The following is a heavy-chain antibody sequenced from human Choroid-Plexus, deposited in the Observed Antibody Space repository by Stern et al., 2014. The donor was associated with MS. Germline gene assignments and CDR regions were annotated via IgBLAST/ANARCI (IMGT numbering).Heavy chain of an antibody. D-gene: IGHD2/OR15-2a*01. CDR3: AKDRQYLTYFFDH. V-gene: IGHV3-30*18. Sequence: VQLVESGGGVVQPGRPLRLSCVASGFTFGSCAMHWVRPAPGQGLEWVAGVSYDGSNKYYADSVKGRFTISRANSQNPLYMQMSSLRPEDTAVYYCAKDRQYLTYFFDHWGQGSLVTVSS. J-gene: IGHJ5*02. CDR2: VSYDGSNK. CDR1: GFTFGSCA.